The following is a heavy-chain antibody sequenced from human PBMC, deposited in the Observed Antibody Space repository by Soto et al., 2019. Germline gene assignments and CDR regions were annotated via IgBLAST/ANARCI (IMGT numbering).Heavy chain of an antibody. J-gene: IGHJ5*02. CDR1: GGSLSSYY. CDR2: VYYSGNT. Sequence: SETLSLTCTVSGGSLSSYYWTWIRQPPGKGLEWIGYVYYSGNTNYNPSLKSRVTISVDTSKNQFSLKLSSVTAADTAVYYCAREGQQLYNWFDPWGQGTLVTVSS. D-gene: IGHD6-13*01. CDR3: AREGQQLYNWFDP. V-gene: IGHV4-59*12.